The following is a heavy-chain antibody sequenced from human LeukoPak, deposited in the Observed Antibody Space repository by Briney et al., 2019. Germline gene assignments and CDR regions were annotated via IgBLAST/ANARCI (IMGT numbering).Heavy chain of an antibody. V-gene: IGHV1-18*01. CDR3: AKDDTVVGDY. D-gene: IGHD4-23*01. J-gene: IGHJ4*02. CDR2: INNNNGNA. Sequence: GASVKVSCKASGYKFSTSGITWVRQAPRQGLEWMGWINNNNGNANYAQNLQGRVTMTTDTSTNTAYMELRSLRFDDTAVYYCAKDDTVVGDYWGQGTLVTVSS. CDR1: GYKFSTSG.